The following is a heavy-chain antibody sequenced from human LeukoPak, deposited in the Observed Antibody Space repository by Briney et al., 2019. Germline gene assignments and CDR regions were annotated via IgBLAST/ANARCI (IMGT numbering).Heavy chain of an antibody. CDR1: GYTFTSYD. J-gene: IGHJ6*02. CDR2: INPNSGGT. V-gene: IGHV1-2*02. CDR3: ARVPPWYYGMDV. Sequence: ASVKVSCKASGYTFTSYDINWVRQATGQGLEWMGWINPNSGGTNYAQKFQGRVTMTRDTSISTAYMELSRLRSDDTAVYYCARVPPWYYGMDVWGQGTTVTVSS.